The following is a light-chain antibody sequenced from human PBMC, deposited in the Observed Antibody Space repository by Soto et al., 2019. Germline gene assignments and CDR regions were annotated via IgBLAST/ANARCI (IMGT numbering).Light chain of an antibody. J-gene: IGKJ2*01. V-gene: IGKV3-20*01. CDR2: GAS. CDR3: QQYGGSPPNT. Sequence: EIVLTQSPGTLSFSPGEIATLSCRASQSLSSTHLAWYQQKPGQAPRLLIHGASNRATGIPDRFSGSGSGTDFTLTISRLEPEDFAVYYCQQYGGSPPNTFGQGTKLEIK. CDR1: QSLSSTH.